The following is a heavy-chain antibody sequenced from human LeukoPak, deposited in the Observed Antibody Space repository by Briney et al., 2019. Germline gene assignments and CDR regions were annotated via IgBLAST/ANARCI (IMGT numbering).Heavy chain of an antibody. CDR2: INHSENT. CDR3: ARGGIHSNYFDY. J-gene: IGHJ4*02. D-gene: IGHD4-11*01. Sequence: SETLSLTCAAYGGSFSDYYWSWIRQPPGKGLEWIGDINHSENTNYNPSLKSRATTSVDTSKNQFSLKLNSVTAADTAVYYCARGGIHSNYFDYWGQGTLVTVSS. V-gene: IGHV4-34*01. CDR1: GGSFSDYY.